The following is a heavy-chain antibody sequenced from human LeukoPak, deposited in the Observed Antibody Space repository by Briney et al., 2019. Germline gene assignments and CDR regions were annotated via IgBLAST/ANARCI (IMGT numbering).Heavy chain of an antibody. CDR3: ARVAPYYGFWSGYSYMDV. CDR2: ISSSGSTI. J-gene: IGHJ6*03. V-gene: IGHV3-11*01. CDR1: GFTFSDYY. D-gene: IGHD3-3*01. Sequence: GGSLRLSCAASGFTFSDYYMSWIRQAPGKGLEWVSYISSSGSTIYYADSVKGRFTISRDNAKNSLYLQMNSLRAEDTAVYYCARVAPYYGFWSGYSYMDVWGKGTTVTVSS.